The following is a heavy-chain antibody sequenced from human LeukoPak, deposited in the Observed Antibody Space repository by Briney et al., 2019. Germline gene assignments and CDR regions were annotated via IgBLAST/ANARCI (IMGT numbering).Heavy chain of an antibody. Sequence: ASVKVSCKASGYTFTSYGIGWVRQAPGQGLEWMGWISAYNGNTNYAQKLQGRVTMTTDTSTSTAYMELRSLRSDDTAVYYCARNNYDFWSGGNWFDPWGQGTLVTVSS. J-gene: IGHJ5*02. CDR3: ARNNYDFWSGGNWFDP. V-gene: IGHV1-18*01. D-gene: IGHD3-3*01. CDR1: GYTFTSYG. CDR2: ISAYNGNT.